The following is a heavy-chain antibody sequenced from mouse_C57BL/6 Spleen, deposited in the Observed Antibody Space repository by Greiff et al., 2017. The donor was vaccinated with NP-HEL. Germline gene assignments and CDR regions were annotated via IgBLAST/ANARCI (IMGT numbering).Heavy chain of an antibody. CDR3: ARGDYYGIDY. CDR1: GYAFSSYW. CDR2: IYPGDGDT. D-gene: IGHD1-1*01. V-gene: IGHV1-80*01. J-gene: IGHJ2*01. Sequence: VKLVESGAELVKPGASVKISCKASGYAFSSYWMNWVKQRPGKGLEWIGQIYPGDGDTNYNGKFKGKATLTADKSSSTAYMQLSSLTSEDSAVYFCARGDYYGIDYWGQGTTLTVSS.